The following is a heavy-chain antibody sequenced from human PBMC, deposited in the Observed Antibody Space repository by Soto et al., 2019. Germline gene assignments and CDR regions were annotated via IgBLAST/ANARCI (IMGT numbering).Heavy chain of an antibody. V-gene: IGHV3-11*01. J-gene: IGHJ6*02. CDR3: ARVENGHYYGSGGGYYYGMDV. Sequence: GSLRLSCAASGFTFSDYYMSWIRQAPGKGLEWVSYISSSGSTIYYADSVKGRFTISRDNAKNSLYLQMNSLRAEDTAVYYCARVENGHYYGSGGGYYYGMDVWGQGTTVTVSS. CDR1: GFTFSDYY. CDR2: ISSSGSTI. D-gene: IGHD3-10*01.